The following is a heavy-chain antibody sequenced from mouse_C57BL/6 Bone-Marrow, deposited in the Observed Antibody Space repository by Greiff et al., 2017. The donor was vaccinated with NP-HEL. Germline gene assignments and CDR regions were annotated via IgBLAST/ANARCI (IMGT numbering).Heavy chain of an antibody. CDR1: GYTFTSYW. Sequence: VKLQQSGAELVRPGSSVKLSCKASGYTFTSYWMDWVKQRPGQGLEWIGNIYPSDSETHYNQKFKDKATLTVDKSSSTAYMQLSSLTSEDSAVYYCARERGDYFDYWGQGTTLTVSS. CDR3: ARERGDYFDY. V-gene: IGHV1-61*01. J-gene: IGHJ2*01. CDR2: IYPSDSET.